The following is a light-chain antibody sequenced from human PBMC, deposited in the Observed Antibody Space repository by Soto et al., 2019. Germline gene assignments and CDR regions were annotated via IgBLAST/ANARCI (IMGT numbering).Light chain of an antibody. CDR3: QSYDSSMSALYV. CDR2: GDN. V-gene: IGLV1-40*01. Sequence: QSVLTQPPSVSGAPGQRGTISCTGSTSDIGAGYDVHWYQHLPGTAPKLLIYGDNNRPSGVPDRFSGSKSGTSASLAITGLQAEDEADYYCQSYDSSMSALYVFGTGTTVTVL. J-gene: IGLJ1*01. CDR1: TSDIGAGYD.